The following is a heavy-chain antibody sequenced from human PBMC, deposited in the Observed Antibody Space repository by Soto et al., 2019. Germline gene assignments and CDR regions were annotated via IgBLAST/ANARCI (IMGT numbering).Heavy chain of an antibody. J-gene: IGHJ4*02. CDR1: RFTFSNYA. CDR3: AKPNHDSSGYYGN. Sequence: GESLKISCAASRFTFSNYAMSWVRQAPGKGLEWVSAISGSGGSAYYADSVKGRFTISRDNSKNTLYLQMNSLRAEDTAVYYCAKPNHDSSGYYGNWGQGNLVTVSS. CDR2: ISGSGGSA. V-gene: IGHV3-23*01. D-gene: IGHD3-22*01.